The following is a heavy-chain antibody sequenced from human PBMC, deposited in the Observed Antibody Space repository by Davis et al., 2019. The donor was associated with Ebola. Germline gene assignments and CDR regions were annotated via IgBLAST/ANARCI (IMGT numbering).Heavy chain of an antibody. Sequence: LETLSLTCAVYGGSFSGYYWSWIRQPPGKGLEWIGEINHSGSTNYNPSLKSRVTISVDTSKNQFSLKLSSVTAADTAVYYCARVAAMVWFDPWGQGTLVTVSS. CDR2: INHSGST. D-gene: IGHD5-18*01. CDR3: ARVAAMVWFDP. J-gene: IGHJ5*02. V-gene: IGHV4-34*01. CDR1: GGSFSGYY.